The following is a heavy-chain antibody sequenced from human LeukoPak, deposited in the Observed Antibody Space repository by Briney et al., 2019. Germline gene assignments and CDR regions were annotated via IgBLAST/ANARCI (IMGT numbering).Heavy chain of an antibody. D-gene: IGHD3-22*01. V-gene: IGHV3-21*01. CDR1: GFTFSSYS. Sequence: GGSLRLSCAASGFTFSSYSMNWVRQAPGKGLEWVSSISSSSSYIYYADSVKGRFTISRDNAKNSLYLQMNSLRAEDTALYYCVTETNYYDTSGTLFGYWGQGTLVTVSS. J-gene: IGHJ4*02. CDR3: VTETNYYDTSGTLFGY. CDR2: ISSSSSYI.